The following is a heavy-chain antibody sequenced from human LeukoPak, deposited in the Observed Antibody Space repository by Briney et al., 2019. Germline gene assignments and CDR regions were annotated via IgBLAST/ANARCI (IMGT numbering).Heavy chain of an antibody. J-gene: IGHJ4*02. Sequence: SETLSLTCTVSGGSISSYYWSWIRQPPGKGLEWIGYIYYSGSTNYNPSLKSRVTISVDTSKNQFSLKLSSVTAADTAVYYCARGRVGAKIWPTIDYWGQGTLVTVSS. D-gene: IGHD1-26*01. CDR2: IYYSGST. V-gene: IGHV4-59*01. CDR1: GGSISSYY. CDR3: ARGRVGAKIWPTIDY.